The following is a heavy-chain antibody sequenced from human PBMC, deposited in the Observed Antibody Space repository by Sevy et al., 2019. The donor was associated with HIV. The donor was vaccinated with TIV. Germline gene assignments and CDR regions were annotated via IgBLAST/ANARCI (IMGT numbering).Heavy chain of an antibody. J-gene: IGHJ3*02. D-gene: IGHD3-10*01. V-gene: IGHV3-21*01. CDR1: GFTFSSYT. CDR2: ISSSTSYI. Sequence: GGSLRLSCAASGFTFSSYTINWVRQAPGKGLEWVSSISSSTSYIYYADSLKGRFTISRDNAKNPLFLQMNSLRAEDTAVYYCAILWFGEFDTFDIWGQGTMVTVSS. CDR3: AILWFGEFDTFDI.